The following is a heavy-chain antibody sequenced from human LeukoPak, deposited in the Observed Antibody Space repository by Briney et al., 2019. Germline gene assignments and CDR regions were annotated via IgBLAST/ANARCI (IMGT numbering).Heavy chain of an antibody. Sequence: PGGSLRLSCAASGFNFSAYTMHWVRQAPGKAPERISRINTDGSSTSYADSVKGRFTISRDNAKNTLYLQMNSLRAEDTAVYYCARTNKAQPYYDFWSGYYSDYWGQGTLVTVSS. D-gene: IGHD3-3*01. CDR1: GFNFSAYT. V-gene: IGHV3-74*01. CDR3: ARTNKAQPYYDFWSGYYSDY. CDR2: INTDGSST. J-gene: IGHJ4*02.